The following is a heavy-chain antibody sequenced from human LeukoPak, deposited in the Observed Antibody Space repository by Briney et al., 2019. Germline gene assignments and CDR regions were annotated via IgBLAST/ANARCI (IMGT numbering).Heavy chain of an antibody. CDR1: GFTLSSYE. Sequence: GGSLTLSCAASGFTLSSYEMTWVRQAPGQGRELVASISPSSSYIYYGDSLKGRVTVSRDNAKNSLFLQMSSRRAEDTAIYYCARDLAGGEYFAPWGQGTLVSVSS. CDR2: ISPSSSYI. CDR3: ARDLAGGEYFAP. J-gene: IGHJ5*02. D-gene: IGHD3-16*01. V-gene: IGHV3-21*01.